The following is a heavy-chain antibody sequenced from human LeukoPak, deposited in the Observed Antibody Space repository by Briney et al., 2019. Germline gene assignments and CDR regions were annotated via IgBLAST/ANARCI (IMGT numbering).Heavy chain of an antibody. J-gene: IGHJ1*01. CDR1: GHSIINSYY. CDR3: ARTVDSSGFSSFQH. Sequence: SETLSLTCIVSGHSIINSYYWGWIRQPPGKGLEWIGSIHHSGATYYNPSLKSRVTISIDTSKNRFSLKLNSVTAAGTAVYYCARTVDSSGFSSFQHWGQGTLVTVSS. D-gene: IGHD3-22*01. V-gene: IGHV4-38-2*02. CDR2: IHHSGAT.